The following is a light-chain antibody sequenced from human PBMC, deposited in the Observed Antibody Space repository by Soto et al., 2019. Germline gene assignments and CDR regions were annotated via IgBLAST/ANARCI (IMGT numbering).Light chain of an antibody. CDR1: SSDIGDYNY. J-gene: IGLJ1*01. Sequence: QSVLTQPASVSGSPGQSITISCTGTSSDIGDYNYVSWYQQHPGKAPKRIIYEVSYRPPGVSDRFSGSKSDNTASLTISGLQAEDEAHYYCSSHSSSSTLYVFGTGTKVTVL. CDR2: EVS. CDR3: SSHSSSSTLYV. V-gene: IGLV2-14*01.